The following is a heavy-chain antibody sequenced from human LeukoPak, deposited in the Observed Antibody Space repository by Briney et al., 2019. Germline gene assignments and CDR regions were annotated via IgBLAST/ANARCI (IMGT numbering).Heavy chain of an antibody. V-gene: IGHV4-4*07. J-gene: IGHJ4*02. CDR3: ARQGGYYYDSSGYYAFDY. CDR2: IYTSGST. D-gene: IGHD3-22*01. Sequence: SETLSLTCTVSGGSISSYYWSWIRQPAGKGLEWIGRIYTSGSTNYNPSLKSRVTISVDTSKNQFSLKLSSVTAADTAVYYCARQGGYYYDSSGYYAFDYWGQGTLVTVSS. CDR1: GGSISSYY.